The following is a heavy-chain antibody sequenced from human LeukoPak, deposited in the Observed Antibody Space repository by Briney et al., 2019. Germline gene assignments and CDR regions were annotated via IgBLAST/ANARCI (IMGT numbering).Heavy chain of an antibody. CDR2: ISSTSSTI. J-gene: IGHJ2*01. D-gene: IGHD2/OR15-2a*01. CDR3: ARPIPPNGFYDL. V-gene: IGHV3-48*04. CDR1: GFTFSSYS. Sequence: GGSLRLSCAASGFTFSSYSMNWVRQSPGKGLEWVSYISSTSSTIFYADSVKGRFTISRDNTQNSLYLQMNGLRVEDTAVYYCARPIPPNGFYDLWGRGTLVTASS.